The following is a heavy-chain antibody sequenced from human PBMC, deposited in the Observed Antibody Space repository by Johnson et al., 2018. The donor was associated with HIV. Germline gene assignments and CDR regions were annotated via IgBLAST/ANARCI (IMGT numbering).Heavy chain of an antibody. D-gene: IGHD1-26*01. CDR2: IQSKTDGGTT. CDR3: TTRGVLGANPTPDEAFDI. CDR1: GFTFSNAW. J-gene: IGHJ3*02. Sequence: VQLVESGGGVVQPGRSLRLSCAASGFTFSNAWMNWVRQAPGKGLEWVGRIQSKTDGGTTDYAAPVKGRFTISRDDSKNTLSLQMNSLKTEDTAVYYCTTRGVLGANPTPDEAFDIWGQGTMVTVSS. V-gene: IGHV3-15*01.